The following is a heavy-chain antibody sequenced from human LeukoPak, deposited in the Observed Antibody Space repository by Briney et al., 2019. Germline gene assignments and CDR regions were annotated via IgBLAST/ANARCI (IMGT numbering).Heavy chain of an antibody. D-gene: IGHD3-22*01. CDR2: IYYSGST. V-gene: IGHV4-61*01. CDR1: GYSISSASY. J-gene: IGHJ4*02. Sequence: SETLSLTCAVSGYSISSASYWSWIRQPPGKGLEWIGYIYYSGSTNYNPSLKSRVTISVDTSKNQFSLKLSSVTAADTAVYYCARVNDSSGYYRYYFDYWGQGTLATVSS. CDR3: ARVNDSSGYYRYYFDY.